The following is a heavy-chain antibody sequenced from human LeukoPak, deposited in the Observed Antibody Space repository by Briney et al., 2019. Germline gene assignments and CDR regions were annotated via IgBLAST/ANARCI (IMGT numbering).Heavy chain of an antibody. V-gene: IGHV4-59*01. CDR2: IYYSGST. CDR3: ARHRYYYDSSGYYYQP. D-gene: IGHD3-22*01. CDR1: GASISSYY. Sequence: SETLSLTCTVSGASISSYYWSGIRQPPGKGREWIGYIYYSGSTNYNPSLKSRVTISVDTSKNQFSLRLSSVTAADTAVYYCARHRYYYDSSGYYYQPWGQGTLVTVSS. J-gene: IGHJ5*02.